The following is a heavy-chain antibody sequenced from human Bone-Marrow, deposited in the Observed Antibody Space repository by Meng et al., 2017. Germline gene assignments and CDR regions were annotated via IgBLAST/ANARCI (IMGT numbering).Heavy chain of an antibody. J-gene: IGHJ6*02. CDR3: ARDAGRFYGMDV. D-gene: IGHD4-17*01. V-gene: IGHV3-13*01. CDR2: IGTAGDT. Sequence: GESLKISCAASGFTFSSYDMHWVRQATGKGLEWVSAIGTAGDTYYPGSVKSRFTISRENAKNSLYLQMNSLRAGDTAVYYCARDAGRFYGMDVWGQGTTVTVSS. CDR1: GFTFSSYD.